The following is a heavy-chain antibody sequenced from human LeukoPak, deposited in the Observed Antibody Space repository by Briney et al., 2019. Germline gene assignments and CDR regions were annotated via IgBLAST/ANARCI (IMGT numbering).Heavy chain of an antibody. V-gene: IGHV3-11*01. CDR1: GFTFSDYY. CDR3: AKRWCSTSCYAGRGMDV. Sequence: PGGSLRLSCAASGFTFSDYYMSWIRQAPGKGLEWVSYISSSGSTIYYADSVKGRFTISRDNSKNTLYLQMNSLRAEDTAVYYCAKRWCSTSCYAGRGMDVWGQGTTVTVSS. D-gene: IGHD2-2*01. CDR2: ISSSGSTI. J-gene: IGHJ6*02.